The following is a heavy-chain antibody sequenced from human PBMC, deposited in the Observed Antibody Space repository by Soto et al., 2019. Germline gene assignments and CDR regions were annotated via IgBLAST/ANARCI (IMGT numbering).Heavy chain of an antibody. CDR3: ARGAISRHNS. CDR2: INAGNGNT. J-gene: IGHJ4*02. V-gene: IGHV1-3*01. D-gene: IGHD2-2*01. Sequence: ASVKVSCKASGYTFTSYAMHWVRQAPGQRLEWMGWINAGNGNTGYAQKFQGRVTITRDTSTSTVYMELSSLRSEDTAVYYCARGAISRHNSWGQGTLVTVSS. CDR1: GYTFTSYA.